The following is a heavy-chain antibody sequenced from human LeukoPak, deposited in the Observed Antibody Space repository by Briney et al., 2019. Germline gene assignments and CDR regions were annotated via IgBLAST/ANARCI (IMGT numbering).Heavy chain of an antibody. CDR3: ARATSIADYYYGMDV. J-gene: IGHJ6*02. V-gene: IGHV3-53*01. Sequence: GGSLRLSCAASGFSVSSNYMSWVRQAPGKGLEWVSVIYSGGSTYYADSVKGRFTISRDNSKNTLYLQMNSLRAEDTAVYYCARATSIADYYYGMDVWGQGTTVTVSS. CDR2: IYSGGST. CDR1: GFSVSSNY. D-gene: IGHD6-6*01.